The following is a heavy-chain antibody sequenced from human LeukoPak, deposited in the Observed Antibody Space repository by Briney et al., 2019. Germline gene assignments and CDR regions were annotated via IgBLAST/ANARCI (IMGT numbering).Heavy chain of an antibody. CDR2: IYYSGST. V-gene: IGHV4-59*01. D-gene: IGHD1-26*01. J-gene: IGHJ4*02. Sequence: SETLSLTCTVSGGSFNIYYWSWIRQPPGKGLEWSGYIYYSGSTNYNPSLKSRVTISVDTSKNQFSLKLSSVTAADTAVYYCARVAWESLDYWGQGTLVTVSS. CDR1: GGSFNIYY. CDR3: ARVAWESLDY.